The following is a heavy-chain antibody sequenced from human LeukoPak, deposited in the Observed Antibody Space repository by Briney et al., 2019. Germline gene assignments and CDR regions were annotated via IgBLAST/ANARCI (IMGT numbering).Heavy chain of an antibody. V-gene: IGHV4-59*01. CDR2: IYYSGST. D-gene: IGHD1-26*01. CDR3: ARALGGGSSAWFDP. CDR1: GGSISSYY. J-gene: IGHJ5*02. Sequence: PSETLSLTCTVSGGSISSYYWSWIRQPPGKGLEWLVYIYYSGSTNYNPSLKSRVTISVDTSKNQFSLKLSSVTAADTAVYYCARALGGGSSAWFDPWGQGTLVTVSS.